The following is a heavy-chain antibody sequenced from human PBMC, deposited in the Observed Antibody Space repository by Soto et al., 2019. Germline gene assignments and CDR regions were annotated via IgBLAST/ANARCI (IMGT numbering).Heavy chain of an antibody. CDR2: IIPILGIA. J-gene: IGHJ4*02. CDR3: ARDGEYFDY. Sequence: QVQLVQSGAEVKKPGSSVKVSCKASGGTFSSYTISWVRQAPGQGIEWMGRIIPILGIANYAQKCQGRVTITADKSTSTAYMELSSLRSEDTGVYYCARDGEYFDYWGQGTLVTVSS. V-gene: IGHV1-69*08. CDR1: GGTFSSYT.